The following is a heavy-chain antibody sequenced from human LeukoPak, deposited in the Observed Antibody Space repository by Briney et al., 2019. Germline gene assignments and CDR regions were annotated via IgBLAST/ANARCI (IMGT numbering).Heavy chain of an antibody. V-gene: IGHV3-48*03. CDR2: ISSSGSTI. CDR1: EFTFSSYE. Sequence: GGSLRPSCAASEFTFSSYEMNWVRQAPGKGLEWVSYISSSGSTIYYADSVKGRFTISRDNAKNSLYLQMNSLRAEDTAVYYCARGTPELFADYWGQGTLVTVSS. J-gene: IGHJ4*02. CDR3: ARGTPELFADY. D-gene: IGHD1-26*01.